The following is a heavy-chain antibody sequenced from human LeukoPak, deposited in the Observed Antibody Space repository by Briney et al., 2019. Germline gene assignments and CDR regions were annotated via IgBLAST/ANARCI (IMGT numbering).Heavy chain of an antibody. CDR2: IYFNGNT. CDR3: ARDAYDSSHMGV. Sequence: SETLSLTCTVSGGSITNYFWSWIRQPPGKGLEWIGYIYFNGNTNYNPSLKSRVTMSVDTSENQFSLKLNSVTAADTALYYCARDAYDSSHMGVGGKGTTVTVSS. V-gene: IGHV4-59*01. D-gene: IGHD3-22*01. J-gene: IGHJ6*03. CDR1: GGSITNYF.